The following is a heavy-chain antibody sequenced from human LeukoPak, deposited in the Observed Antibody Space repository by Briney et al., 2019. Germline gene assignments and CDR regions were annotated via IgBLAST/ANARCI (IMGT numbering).Heavy chain of an antibody. D-gene: IGHD6-13*01. Sequence: GGSLRLSCAASGFTFSSSHIHWVRQAPGKGLEWVALISPDGSHVRSAESVKGRFTISRDNSKNTLYLQMNSLGAEDTAVHYCAKGPIPAAGTWFDYWGQGTLVTVSS. CDR2: ISPDGSHV. CDR3: AKGPIPAAGTWFDY. V-gene: IGHV3-30*18. J-gene: IGHJ4*02. CDR1: GFTFSSSH.